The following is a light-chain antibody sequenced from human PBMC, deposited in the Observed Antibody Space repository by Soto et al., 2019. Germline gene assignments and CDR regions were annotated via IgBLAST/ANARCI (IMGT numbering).Light chain of an antibody. V-gene: IGKV3-15*01. Sequence: EIVMTQSPATLSVSPGERATLSCRASQSVSSKLAWYQQKPGLAPRLVIYGASTRATDIPARFSGSGSGTDFTLTIRSLQSEYFAVYYCQQYSNWWTFGQGTKVEIK. CDR2: GAS. CDR1: QSVSSK. CDR3: QQYSNWWT. J-gene: IGKJ1*01.